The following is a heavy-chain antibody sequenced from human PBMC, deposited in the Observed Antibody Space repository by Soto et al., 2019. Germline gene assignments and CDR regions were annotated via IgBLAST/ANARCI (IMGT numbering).Heavy chain of an antibody. Sequence: GGSLRLSCAASGFTFSDYYMTWIRQAPGKGLEWVSYIDNSGTIKYYADSVKGRFTISRDNTKNSLSLQMNSLGAEDTAIYYCARIEGDCSGGSCYSGGFDYWGQGALVTVS. CDR1: GFTFSDYY. D-gene: IGHD2-15*01. CDR2: IDNSGTIK. CDR3: ARIEGDCSGGSCYSGGFDY. V-gene: IGHV3-11*01. J-gene: IGHJ4*02.